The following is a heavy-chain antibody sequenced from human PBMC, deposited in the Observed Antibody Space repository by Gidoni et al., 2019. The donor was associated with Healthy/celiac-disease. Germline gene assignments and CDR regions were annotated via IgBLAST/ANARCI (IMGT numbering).Heavy chain of an antibody. CDR2: INHSGST. CDR1: GGSFSGYY. D-gene: IGHD3-10*01. V-gene: IGHV4-34*01. J-gene: IGHJ5*02. Sequence: HVPLPQWGAGLLKPSATLSLTCAVYGGSFSGYYWRWIRQPPGKGLEWIGEINHSGSTNYNPSLKSRVTISVDTSKNQFSLKLSSVTAADTAVYYCARTRRGWCGQRGWFDPWGQGTLVTVSS. CDR3: ARTRRGWCGQRGWFDP.